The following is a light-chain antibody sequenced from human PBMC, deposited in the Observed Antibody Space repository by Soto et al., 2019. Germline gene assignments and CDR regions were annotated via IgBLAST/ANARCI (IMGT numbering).Light chain of an antibody. CDR3: HQYGRSPHT. CDR1: QGVTTN. V-gene: IGKV3-20*01. J-gene: IGKJ2*01. CDR2: DVS. Sequence: EIVMTQSPATLSVSPGERATLSCRAGQGVTTNFAWYQQKSGQSPRLLIYDVSIRATGIPDRFSGSGSGTDFTLTISRLEPEDLAVYYCHQYGRSPHTFGQGTKLEIK.